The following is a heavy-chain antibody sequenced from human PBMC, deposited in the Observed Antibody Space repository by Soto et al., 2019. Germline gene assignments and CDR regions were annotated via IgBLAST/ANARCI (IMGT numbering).Heavy chain of an antibody. Sequence: QLQLQESGSGLVKPSQTLSLTCAVSGGSISSGDYCWSWIRQAPGKSLEWIGYMYNSGGTYYNPSLKSRVTISVDRSKNQFSLKLSSVTAADTAVYYCARVVVAAKGGWFDPWGQGTLVTVSS. J-gene: IGHJ5*02. V-gene: IGHV4-30-2*01. D-gene: IGHD2-15*01. CDR3: ARVVVAAKGGWFDP. CDR1: GGSISSGDYC. CDR2: MYNSGGT.